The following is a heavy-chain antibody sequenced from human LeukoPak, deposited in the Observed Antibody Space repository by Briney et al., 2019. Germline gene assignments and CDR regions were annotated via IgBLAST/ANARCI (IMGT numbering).Heavy chain of an antibody. CDR2: INKDGSTT. D-gene: IGHD1-1*01. J-gene: IGHJ4*02. CDR1: GFTFSNYW. V-gene: IGHV3-74*01. CDR3: ARDQRWNQPDY. Sequence: GGSLRLSCAASGFTFSNYWMHWVRQTPGKGLVWVSRINKDGSTTNYADSVKGRFTISRDNAKNALYLQMSSLRADDTAIYYWARDQRWNQPDYWGRGTLVTVSS.